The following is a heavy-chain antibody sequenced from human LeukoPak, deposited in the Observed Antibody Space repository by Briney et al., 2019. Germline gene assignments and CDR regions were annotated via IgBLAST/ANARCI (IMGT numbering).Heavy chain of an antibody. Sequence: SETLSLTCAVYGGSFSGYYWSWIRQPPGKGLEWIGEINHSASTNYNPSLKSRVTISVDRSKNQFSLKVNSVTAADTAVYYCARRFFGDSGDYWGQGTLVTVSS. J-gene: IGHJ4*02. V-gene: IGHV4-34*01. CDR3: ARRFFGDSGDY. D-gene: IGHD4-17*01. CDR2: INHSAST. CDR1: GGSFSGYY.